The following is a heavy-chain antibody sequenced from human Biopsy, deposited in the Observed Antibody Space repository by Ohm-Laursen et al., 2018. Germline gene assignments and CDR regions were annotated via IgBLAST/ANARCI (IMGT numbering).Heavy chain of an antibody. CDR2: VYYTGST. D-gene: IGHD3-22*01. J-gene: IGHJ2*01. CDR3: ARDRGYYSDRTVPGYFDL. V-gene: IGHV4-59*01. CDR1: GDSISSYY. Sequence: PSQTLSLTCIVSGDSISSYYWSWIRQPPGKGLEWIGYVYYTGSTDYNPSPQSRVTISVDTSKNHFSLRLRSVTPADTAIYYCARDRGYYSDRTVPGYFDLWGRGTLVTVSS.